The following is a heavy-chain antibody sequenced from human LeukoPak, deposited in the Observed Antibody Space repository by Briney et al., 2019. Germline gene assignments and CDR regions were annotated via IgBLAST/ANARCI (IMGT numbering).Heavy chain of an antibody. J-gene: IGHJ4*02. CDR3: ASETQGAVATPFDY. CDR1: GFTFSTYG. V-gene: IGHV3-30*03. CDR2: ISYDGSNN. Sequence: GGSLRLSCAASGFTFSTYGMHWVRQAPGKGPEWVAPISYDGSNNYYADSVKGRFTISRNNSKNTLYLQMNSLRAEDTAVYYCASETQGAVATPFDYWGQGTLVTVSS. D-gene: IGHD5-12*01.